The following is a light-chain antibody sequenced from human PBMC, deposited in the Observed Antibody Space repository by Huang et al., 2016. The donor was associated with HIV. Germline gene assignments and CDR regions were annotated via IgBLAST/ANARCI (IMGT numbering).Light chain of an antibody. J-gene: IGKJ1*01. CDR3: QQSSGFPWT. V-gene: IGKV1-39*01. CDR2: AAF. CDR1: ENINRC. Sequence: DIQMTQSPSSLSASVGDRVTITCRASENINRCLTWYQQKPGKAPELLIYAAFTLQPGVPSRFSGGGSGTDFTLTISSLQPEDFATYYCQQSSGFPWTFGQGTKVEIK.